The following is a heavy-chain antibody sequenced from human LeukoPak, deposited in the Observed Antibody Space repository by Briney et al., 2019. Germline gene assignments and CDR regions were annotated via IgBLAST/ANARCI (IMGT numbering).Heavy chain of an antibody. CDR3: ARVDYYDSGTFAPDY. CDR1: GGSISGYY. J-gene: IGHJ4*02. CDR2: IYTSGST. V-gene: IGHV4-4*07. Sequence: SETLSLTCTVSGGSISGYYWSWIRQPAGRGLEWIRRIYTSGSTNYNPSLKSRVTMSVEPSKHQTSLKLSSVTAADTAVYYCARVDYYDSGTFAPDYWGQGTLVTVSS. D-gene: IGHD3-22*01.